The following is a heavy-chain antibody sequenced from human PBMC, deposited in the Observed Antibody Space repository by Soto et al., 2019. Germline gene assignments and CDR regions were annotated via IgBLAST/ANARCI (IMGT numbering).Heavy chain of an antibody. J-gene: IGHJ3*02. Sequence: SVKVSCKASGGTFSSYAISWVRQAPGQGLEWMGGIIPIFGTANYAQKFQGRVTITADESTSTAYMELSSLRSEDTAVYYCARGGIFDSSGYYYFSAFDIWGQGTMVT. CDR2: IIPIFGTA. CDR3: ARGGIFDSSGYYYFSAFDI. CDR1: GGTFSSYA. D-gene: IGHD3-22*01. V-gene: IGHV1-69*13.